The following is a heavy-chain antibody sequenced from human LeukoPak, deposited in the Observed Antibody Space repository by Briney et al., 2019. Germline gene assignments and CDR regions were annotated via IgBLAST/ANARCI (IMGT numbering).Heavy chain of an antibody. CDR1: GGSFSSYY. J-gene: IGHJ4*02. V-gene: IGHV4-59*01. Sequence: SETLSLTCAVYGGSFSSYYWSWLRQPPGKGLEWIGYIYYSGSTNYNPSLKSRVTISVDTSKNQFSLKLSSVTAADTAVYYCASGSPYYFDYWGQGTLVTVSS. D-gene: IGHD1-26*01. CDR3: ASGSPYYFDY. CDR2: IYYSGST.